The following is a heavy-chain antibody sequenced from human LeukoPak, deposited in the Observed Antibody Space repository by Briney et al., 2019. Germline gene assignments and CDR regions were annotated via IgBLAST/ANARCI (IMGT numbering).Heavy chain of an antibody. V-gene: IGHV4-59*08. CDR2: IYYSGST. J-gene: IGHJ3*02. D-gene: IGHD4-17*01. CDR1: GGSISSYY. Sequence: SETLSLTCTVSGGSISSYYWSWIRQPPGKGLEWIGYIYYSGSTNYNPSLKSRVTISVDTSKTQFSLKLSSVTAADTAVYYCARSYGDLPVHYTFDIWGQGTMVTVSS. CDR3: ARSYGDLPVHYTFDI.